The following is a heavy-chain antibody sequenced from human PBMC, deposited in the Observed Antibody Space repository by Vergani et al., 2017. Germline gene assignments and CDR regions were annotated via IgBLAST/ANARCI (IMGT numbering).Heavy chain of an antibody. D-gene: IGHD6-13*01. V-gene: IGHV1-69*18. CDR1: GGTFSSYA. J-gene: IGHJ6*02. CDR3: ATSAAPYYSSSWYDYYYYGMDV. Sequence: QVQLVQSGAEVKKPGSSVKVSCKASGGTFSSYAISWVRQAPGQGLEWMGRIIPIFGTANYAQKFQGRVTITADESTSTAYMELSSLRSEDTAVYYCATSAAPYYSSSWYDYYYYGMDVWGQGTTVTVSS. CDR2: IIPIFGTA.